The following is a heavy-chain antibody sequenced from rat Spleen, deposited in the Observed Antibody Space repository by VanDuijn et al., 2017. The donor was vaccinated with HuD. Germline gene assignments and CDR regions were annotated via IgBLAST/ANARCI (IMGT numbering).Heavy chain of an antibody. CDR3: ARSYYYSSSIYGYFDY. Sequence: QVQLKESGPGLVQPSQTLSLTCTVSGFPLTSNSVHWVRQPPGKGLEWMGGIWGDGSTDYNSALKSRLSISRDTSKSQVFLKMNSLQTDDTAIYLCARSYYYSSSIYGYFDYWGQGVMVTVSS. V-gene: IGHV2-1*01. CDR1: GFPLTSNS. D-gene: IGHD1-2*01. J-gene: IGHJ2*01. CDR2: IWGDGST.